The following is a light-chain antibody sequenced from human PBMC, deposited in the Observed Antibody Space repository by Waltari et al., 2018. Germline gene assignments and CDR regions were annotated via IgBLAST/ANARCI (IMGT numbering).Light chain of an antibody. Sequence: DIQMTQSPSSLSASVGDRFTITCQASQDIKKYLNWYQQKPGKAPKLLIYDASSLETGVPSRFRGSGSGTDFTFTISSLQPEDVATYYCQQYENLPITFGQGTRLDFK. CDR1: QDIKKY. CDR2: DAS. J-gene: IGKJ5*01. CDR3: QQYENLPIT. V-gene: IGKV1-33*01.